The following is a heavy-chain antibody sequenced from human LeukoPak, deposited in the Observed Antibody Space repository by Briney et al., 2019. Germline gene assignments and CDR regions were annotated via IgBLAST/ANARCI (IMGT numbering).Heavy chain of an antibody. J-gene: IGHJ4*02. CDR3: ARHGSTDYFDY. CDR1: LGSISSSNYY. D-gene: IGHD2-2*03. Sequence: SETLSLTCTVSLGSISSSNYYWGWIRQPPGKGLEWIGRIYYSGSTFYNPSLKSRVTISVDTSKNQFSLRLSSVTAADTAVYYCARHGSTDYFDYWGQGTLVTVSS. CDR2: IYYSGST. V-gene: IGHV4-39*01.